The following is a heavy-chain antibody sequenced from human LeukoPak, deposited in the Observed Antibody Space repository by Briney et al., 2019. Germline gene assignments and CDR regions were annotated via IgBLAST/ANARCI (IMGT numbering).Heavy chain of an antibody. V-gene: IGHV3-23*01. Sequence: GGSLRLSCAASGFTFSSYDMSWVRQAPGRGLEWVSAIGGGGTPYYAGSVKGRFTISRDNSKNTLYLQMNSLRAEDTAVYYCAKDDHGGSGWRDYFDQWGQGTLVTVSS. CDR3: AKDDHGGSGWRDYFDQ. CDR2: IGGGGTP. CDR1: GFTFSSYD. D-gene: IGHD6-19*01. J-gene: IGHJ4*02.